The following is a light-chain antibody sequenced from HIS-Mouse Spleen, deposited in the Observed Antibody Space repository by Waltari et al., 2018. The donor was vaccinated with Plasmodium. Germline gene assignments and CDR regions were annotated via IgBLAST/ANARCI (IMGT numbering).Light chain of an antibody. CDR3: QQYNNWPPWT. Sequence: EIVMTQSPATLSVSPGERATPSCRASQSVSSNSAWYQQKPGQAPRLLIYGAATRATGIPARFSGSGSGTEFTLTISSMQSEDFAVYYCQQYNNWPPWTFGQGTKVEIK. CDR1: QSVSSN. V-gene: IGKV3-15*01. J-gene: IGKJ1*01. CDR2: GAA.